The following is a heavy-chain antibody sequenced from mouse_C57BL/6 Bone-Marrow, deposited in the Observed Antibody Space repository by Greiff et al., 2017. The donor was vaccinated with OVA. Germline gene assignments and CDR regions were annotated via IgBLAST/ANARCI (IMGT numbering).Heavy chain of an antibody. J-gene: IGHJ3*01. D-gene: IGHD1-1*01. CDR2: IDPSDSYT. CDR3: AREGSDDGSSLWFAY. CDR1: GYTFTSYW. Sequence: VQLQQPGAELVKPGASVKLSCKASGYTFTSYWMPWVKQRPGQGLEWIGEIDPSDSYTNYNQKFKGKATLTVDTSSSTAYMQRSSLTSEDSAVYYCAREGSDDGSSLWFAYWGQGTLVTVSA. V-gene: IGHV1-50*01.